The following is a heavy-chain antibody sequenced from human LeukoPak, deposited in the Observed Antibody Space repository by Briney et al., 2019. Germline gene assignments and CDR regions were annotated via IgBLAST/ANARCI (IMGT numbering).Heavy chain of an antibody. V-gene: IGHV4-59*08. Sequence: SETLSLTCTVSGGSISSYYWSWIRQPPGKGLEWIGYIYYSGSTNYNPSLKSRVTISVDTSKNQFSLKLSSVTAADTAVYYCASGYDYYSGMDVWGQGTTLSVCS. CDR3: ASGYDYYSGMDV. CDR2: IYYSGST. J-gene: IGHJ6*02. D-gene: IGHD6-13*01. CDR1: GGSISSYY.